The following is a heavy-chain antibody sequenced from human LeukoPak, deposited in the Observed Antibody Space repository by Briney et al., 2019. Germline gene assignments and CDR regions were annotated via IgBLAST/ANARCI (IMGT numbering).Heavy chain of an antibody. J-gene: IGHJ5*02. CDR3: AKSNGYRVYNWFDP. V-gene: IGHV3-66*01. Sequence: GGSLRLSCAASGFTVSSNYMSWVRQAPGKGLEWVSVIQRGGSTYYADSVKGRFTISRDNSTNTVYLQMSSLRAEDTAVYYCAKSNGYRVYNWFDPWGQGTLVTVSS. D-gene: IGHD6-13*01. CDR1: GFTVSSNY. CDR2: IQRGGST.